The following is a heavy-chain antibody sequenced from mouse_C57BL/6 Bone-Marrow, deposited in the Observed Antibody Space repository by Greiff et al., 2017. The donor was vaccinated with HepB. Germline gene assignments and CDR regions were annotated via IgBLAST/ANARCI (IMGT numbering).Heavy chain of an antibody. Sequence: EVQGVESGGDLVKPGGSLKLSCAASGFTFSSYGMSWVRQTPDKRLEWVATISSGGSYTYYPDSVKGRFTISRDNAKNTLYLQMSSLKSEDTAMYYCARQDTKVVAHYYAMDYWGQGTSVTVSS. J-gene: IGHJ4*01. V-gene: IGHV5-6*01. CDR1: GFTFSSYG. CDR2: ISSGGSYT. D-gene: IGHD1-1*01. CDR3: ARQDTKVVAHYYAMDY.